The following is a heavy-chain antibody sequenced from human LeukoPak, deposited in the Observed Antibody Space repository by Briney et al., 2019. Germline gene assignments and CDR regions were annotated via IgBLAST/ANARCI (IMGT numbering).Heavy chain of an antibody. CDR1: GGSISSGGYY. V-gene: IGHV4-31*03. J-gene: IGHJ3*02. CDR2: IYYSGST. Sequence: SETLSLTCTVSGGSISSGGYYWSWIRQHPGKGLGWIWYIYYSGSTYYNPSLKSRVTISVDTSKNQFSLKLSSVTAADTAVYYCARETTHGAFDIWGQGTMVTVSS. D-gene: IGHD2-15*01. CDR3: ARETTHGAFDI.